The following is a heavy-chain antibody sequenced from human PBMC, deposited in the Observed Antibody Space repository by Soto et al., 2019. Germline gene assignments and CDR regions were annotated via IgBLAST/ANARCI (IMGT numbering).Heavy chain of an antibody. Sequence: EVQLVESGGGLVKPGGSLRLSCAASGFTFSSYNMNWVRQAPGKGLEWVSSLSSSSTYIYYADSVKGRFTISRDNAKNSLYLQMNSLRAEDTAVYYCAEGGINYGDYRSMDVWGKGTTVTVSS. D-gene: IGHD4-17*01. CDR1: GFTFSSYN. CDR2: LSSSSTYI. J-gene: IGHJ6*03. V-gene: IGHV3-21*01. CDR3: AEGGINYGDYRSMDV.